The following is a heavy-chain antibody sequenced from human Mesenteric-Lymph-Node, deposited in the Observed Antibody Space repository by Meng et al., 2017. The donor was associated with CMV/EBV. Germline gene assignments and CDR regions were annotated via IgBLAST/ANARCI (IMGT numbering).Heavy chain of an antibody. D-gene: IGHD1/OR15-1a*01. CDR1: GFTLSTYN. CDR3: ARVDVQLEQPGPYYYYDMDV. Sequence: GGSLRLSCAASGFTLSTYNMNWVRQAPGKGLEWVSSISSSSSYIYYADSVKGRFTISRDNAKNSLYLQMNSLRAEDTAVYYCARVDVQLEQPGPYYYYDMDVWGQGATVTVSS. V-gene: IGHV3-21*01. CDR2: ISSSSSYI. J-gene: IGHJ6*02.